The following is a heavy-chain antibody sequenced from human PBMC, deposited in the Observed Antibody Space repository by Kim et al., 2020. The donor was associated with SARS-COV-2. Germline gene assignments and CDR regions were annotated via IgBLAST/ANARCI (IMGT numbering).Heavy chain of an antibody. CDR3: ARQGYDFWSGFMGANNWFDP. V-gene: IGHV4-39*01. CDR2: IYYSGST. CDR1: GGSISSSSYY. Sequence: SETLSLTCTVSGGSISSSSYYWGWIRQPPGKGLEWIGSIYYSGSTYYNPSLKSRVTISVDTSKNQFSLKLSSVTAADTAVYYCARQGYDFWSGFMGANNWFDPWGQGTLVTVSS. J-gene: IGHJ5*02. D-gene: IGHD3-3*01.